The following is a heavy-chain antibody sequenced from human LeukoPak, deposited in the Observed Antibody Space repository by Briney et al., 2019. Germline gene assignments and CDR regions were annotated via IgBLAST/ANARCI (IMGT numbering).Heavy chain of an antibody. J-gene: IGHJ4*02. Sequence: GGSLRLSCAASGFTLSNYWMSWVRQAPGKGLEWVANIKQDGSEKYYAGSVKGRFTISRDNAKKSLYLQMNSLRAEDTALYYCARDKDPYGAGSYWLWGQGTLVTVSS. CDR3: ARDKDPYGAGSYWL. V-gene: IGHV3-7*05. CDR2: IKQDGSEK. D-gene: IGHD3-10*01. CDR1: GFTLSNYW.